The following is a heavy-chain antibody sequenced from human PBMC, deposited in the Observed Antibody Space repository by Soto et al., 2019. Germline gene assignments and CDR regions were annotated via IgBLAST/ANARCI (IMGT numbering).Heavy chain of an antibody. V-gene: IGHV4-59*01. CDR1: GVSISSYY. D-gene: IGHD3-3*02. CDR2: IYNSGNT. J-gene: IGHJ5*02. CDR3: GKTLSMPKRPHWFDP. Sequence: SETLSLTCTVSGVSISSYYWSWIRQPPGKGLEWIGYIYNSGNTNYNLSLKSRVTISVDTSKSQFSLKLSSVTAADTAVYYCGKTLSMPKRPHWFDPWGQGALVTVSS.